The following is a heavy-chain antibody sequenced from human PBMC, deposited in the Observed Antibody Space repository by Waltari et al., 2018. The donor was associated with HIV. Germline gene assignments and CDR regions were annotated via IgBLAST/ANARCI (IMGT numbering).Heavy chain of an antibody. CDR2: IYNSGSF. V-gene: IGHV4-59*03. CDR3: ARFSADRWRGWDYDFYYYMDV. D-gene: IGHD1-26*01. J-gene: IGHJ6*03. CDR1: GASISRFY. Sequence: QVRLQQSGPGLVKTSETLSLSCSVSGASISRFYWSWIRLSPTKGLEWISHIYNSGSFSHNPSLKSRISASIDASNSRLSLRLTSVTPADTATYYCARFSADRWRGWDYDFYYYMDVWGQGTAVTVS.